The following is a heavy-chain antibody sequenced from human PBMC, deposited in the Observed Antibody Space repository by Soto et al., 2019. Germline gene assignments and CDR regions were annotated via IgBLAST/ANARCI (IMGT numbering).Heavy chain of an antibody. CDR3: ARRALPDYYYYYGMDV. CDR1: GYSFTSYW. V-gene: IGHV5-10-1*01. J-gene: IGHJ6*02. CDR2: IDPSDSYT. Sequence: GESLKISCKGSGYSFTSYWISWVRQMPGKGLEWMGRIDPSDSYTNYSPSLQGHVTISADKSISTAYLQWSSLKASDTAMYYCARRALPDYYYYYGMDVWGQGTTVTVSS.